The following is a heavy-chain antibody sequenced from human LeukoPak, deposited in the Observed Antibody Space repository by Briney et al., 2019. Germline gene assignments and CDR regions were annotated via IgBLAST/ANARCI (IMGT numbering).Heavy chain of an antibody. Sequence: SETLSLTCAVYGGSFSGYYWSWIRQPPGKGLEWIGEINHSGSTNYNPSLKSRVTISVDTSKNQFSLKLSSVTAADTAVYYCAGGAYYDFWSGYYTLRDYYYGMDVWGQGTTVTVSS. CDR3: AGGAYYDFWSGYYTLRDYYYGMDV. J-gene: IGHJ6*02. CDR1: GGSFSGYY. V-gene: IGHV4-34*01. D-gene: IGHD3-3*01. CDR2: INHSGST.